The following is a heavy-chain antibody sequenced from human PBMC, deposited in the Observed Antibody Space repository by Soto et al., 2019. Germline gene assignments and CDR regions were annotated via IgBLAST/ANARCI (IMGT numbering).Heavy chain of an antibody. CDR2: ISGNGGST. J-gene: IGHJ4*02. CDR3: AKGSEFSNSYTLDFDF. V-gene: IGHV3-23*01. CDR1: GFTFSSYA. Sequence: SLRLSCAASGFTFSSYAMSWVRQAPGRGLEWVSIISGNGGSTYYAASVKGRFTISRDNTKNTLYLQMDSLTAEDTAVYYCAKGSEFSNSYTLDFDFWGQGALVTVSS. D-gene: IGHD6-6*01.